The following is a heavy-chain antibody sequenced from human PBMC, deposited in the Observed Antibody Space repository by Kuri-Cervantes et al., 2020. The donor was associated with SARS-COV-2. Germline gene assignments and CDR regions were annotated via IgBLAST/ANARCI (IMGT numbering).Heavy chain of an antibody. J-gene: IGHJ3*02. D-gene: IGHD3-3*01. CDR1: GFLFSASA. V-gene: IGHV3-73*01. Sequence: GGSLRLSCEVSGFLFSASAIHWVRQGSGKGLEWVGRVRGKANNYATAYAASVKGRFTISRDDSKNMAYLQMNSLKTEDTAAYYCARLYYDFWSGYHYTDDAFDIWGQGTMVTVSS. CDR3: ARLYYDFWSGYHYTDDAFDI. CDR2: VRGKANNYAT.